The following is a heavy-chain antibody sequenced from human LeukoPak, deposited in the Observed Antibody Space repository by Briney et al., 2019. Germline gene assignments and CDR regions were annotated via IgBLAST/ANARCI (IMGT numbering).Heavy chain of an antibody. J-gene: IGHJ4*02. CDR1: GGSISSSSYY. Sequence: SETLSLTCTVSGGSISSSSYYWGWIRQPPGKGLECIGSIYYSGSTYYNPSLKSRVTISVDTSENQFSLKLSFVTAADTAVYYCARIEYSSSCDYWGQGTLVTVSS. V-gene: IGHV4-39*07. D-gene: IGHD6-6*01. CDR2: IYYSGST. CDR3: ARIEYSSSCDY.